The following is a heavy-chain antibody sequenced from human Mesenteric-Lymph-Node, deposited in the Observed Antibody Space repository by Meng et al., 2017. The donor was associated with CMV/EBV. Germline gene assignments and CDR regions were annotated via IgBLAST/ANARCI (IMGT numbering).Heavy chain of an antibody. V-gene: IGHV4-4*02. D-gene: IGHD2-2*01. CDR2: IYHSGST. CDR1: GGSISSSNW. Sequence: SETLSLTCAVSGGSISSSNWWSWVRQPPGKGLEWIGEIYHSGSTNYNPSLKSRVTISVDKSKNQFSLKLSSVTAADTAVYYCARGREGSPLPAAPEDYWGQGTLVTVSS. CDR3: ARGREGSPLPAAPEDY. J-gene: IGHJ4*02.